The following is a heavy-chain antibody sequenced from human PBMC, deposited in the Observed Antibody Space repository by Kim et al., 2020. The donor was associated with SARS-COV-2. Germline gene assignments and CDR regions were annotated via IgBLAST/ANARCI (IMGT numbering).Heavy chain of an antibody. CDR3: ARDLSPAETIFGVVIISGYYYGMDV. Sequence: ASVKVSCKASGYTFTSYGISWVRQAPGQGLEWMGWISAYNGNTNYAQKLQGRVTMTTDTSTSTAYMELRSLRSDDTAVYYCARDLSPAETIFGVVIISGYYYGMDVWGQGTTVTVSS. D-gene: IGHD3-3*01. CDR2: ISAYNGNT. V-gene: IGHV1-18*01. J-gene: IGHJ6*02. CDR1: GYTFTSYG.